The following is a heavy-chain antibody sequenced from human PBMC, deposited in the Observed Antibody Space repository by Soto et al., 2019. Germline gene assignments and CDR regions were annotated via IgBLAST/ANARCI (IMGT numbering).Heavy chain of an antibody. CDR1: GYTFTSYG. CDR2: ISAYNGNT. Sequence: QVQLVQSGAEVKKPGASVKVSCKASGYTFTSYGISWVRQAPGQGLEWMGWISAYNGNTNYAQKLQGRVTMTTDTSTSTAYMALRSLRFDDTAVYYCARIVRDIVLVVAASGLFDYWGHGTLVTVSS. V-gene: IGHV1-18*01. J-gene: IGHJ4*01. CDR3: ARIVRDIVLVVAASGLFDY. D-gene: IGHD2-15*01.